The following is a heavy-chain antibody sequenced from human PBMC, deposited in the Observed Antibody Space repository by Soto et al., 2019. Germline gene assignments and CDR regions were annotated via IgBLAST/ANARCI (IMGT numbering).Heavy chain of an antibody. Sequence: ASVKVSCKASGYTFTSCDINWLLQATGQGLEWMGWMNPNSGNTGYAQKFQGRVTMTRNTSISTAYMELSSLRSEDTAVYYCASPARNYDFWSGYSFDIWGQGTMVTVSS. V-gene: IGHV1-8*01. CDR2: MNPNSGNT. D-gene: IGHD3-3*01. CDR3: ASPARNYDFWSGYSFDI. CDR1: GYTFTSCD. J-gene: IGHJ3*02.